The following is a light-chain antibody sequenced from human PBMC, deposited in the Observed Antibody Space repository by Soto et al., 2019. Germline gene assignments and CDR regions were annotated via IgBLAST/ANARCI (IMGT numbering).Light chain of an antibody. Sequence: SSELTQPLSVSVALGQTARSTCGGNNIGSKNVHWYQQKPGQAPVLVIYRDTDRPSGIPERFSGSNSGNTATLTISRAQAGEEADYYCQVWDSSTVVFGGGTKLTVL. CDR1: NIGSKN. J-gene: IGLJ2*01. V-gene: IGLV3-9*01. CDR2: RDT. CDR3: QVWDSSTVV.